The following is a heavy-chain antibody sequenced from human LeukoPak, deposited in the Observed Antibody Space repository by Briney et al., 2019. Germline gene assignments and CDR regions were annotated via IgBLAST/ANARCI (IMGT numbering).Heavy chain of an antibody. D-gene: IGHD2/OR15-2a*01. Sequence: GGSLRLSCAASGFTFSDYGMNWVRPAPGKGLEWVSYISSTTSTIHYADSVRGRFTISRDNAKNSLYLQMNGLRDEDTAVYYCARKSITLDYWGQGTLVTVSS. CDR2: ISSTTSTI. CDR1: GFTFSDYG. V-gene: IGHV3-48*02. CDR3: ARKSITLDY. J-gene: IGHJ4*02.